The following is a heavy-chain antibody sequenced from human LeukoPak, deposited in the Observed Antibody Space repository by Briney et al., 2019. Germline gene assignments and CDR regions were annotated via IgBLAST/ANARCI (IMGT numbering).Heavy chain of an antibody. CDR2: IYPGDSDT. D-gene: IGHD4-11*01. CDR3: ARPLTEGYSNYGGVHY. J-gene: IGHJ4*02. CDR1: RYSFTNYW. Sequence: GESLKNSCKGSRYSFTNYWIGWVRQMPGKGLEWMGNIYPGDSDTRYSPSFQGQVTISADKYISTAYRQSSSLQASDTAMYYCARPLTEGYSNYGGVHYWGQGTLVTVSS. V-gene: IGHV5-51*01.